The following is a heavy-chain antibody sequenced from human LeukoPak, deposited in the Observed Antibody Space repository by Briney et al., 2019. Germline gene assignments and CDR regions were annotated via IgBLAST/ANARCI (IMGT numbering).Heavy chain of an antibody. J-gene: IGHJ6*02. Sequence: ASVKVYCKASGYTFTGYCMHWVRQAPGQGLEWMGWINLNSGGTNYAQKFQGRVTMTRDTSISTAYMELSRLRSDDTAVYYCAKEYSENSMDVWGQGTTVTVSS. D-gene: IGHD6-6*01. CDR2: INLNSGGT. V-gene: IGHV1-2*02. CDR1: GYTFTGYC. CDR3: AKEYSENSMDV.